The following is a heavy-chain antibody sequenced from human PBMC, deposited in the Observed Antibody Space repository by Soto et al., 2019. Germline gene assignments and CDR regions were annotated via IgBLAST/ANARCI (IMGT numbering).Heavy chain of an antibody. CDR2: MSGSSSTT. Sequence: GGSLRLSCATSGLTFSNYAMSWVRQAPGGGLEWVSSMSGSSSTTYYADSVRDRFTISRDRSKNTLYLQMSSLRADDTALYYCGKKQERERPRGIDFWGQGTLVTVSS. V-gene: IGHV3-23*01. CDR1: GLTFSNYA. J-gene: IGHJ4*02. CDR3: GKKQERERPRGIDF. D-gene: IGHD1-1*01.